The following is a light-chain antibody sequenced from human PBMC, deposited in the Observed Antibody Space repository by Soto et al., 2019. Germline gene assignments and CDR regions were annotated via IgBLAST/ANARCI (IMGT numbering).Light chain of an antibody. CDR3: ATWDDSLSGYV. V-gene: IGLV1-47*02. CDR1: SSNIGSNY. CDR2: YNN. J-gene: IGLJ1*01. Sequence: QSVLTPPPSASGTPGQRVTISCSGRSSNIGSNYVYWYQQLPGTAPKLLIYYNNQRPSGVPDRFSGSKSGTSASLAISGLRSEDEADYYCATWDDSLSGYVFGTGTKLTVL.